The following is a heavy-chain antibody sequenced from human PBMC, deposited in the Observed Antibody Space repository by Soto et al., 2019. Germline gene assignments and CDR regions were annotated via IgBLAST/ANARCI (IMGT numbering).Heavy chain of an antibody. CDR3: ARVPGVVVSADDAFDI. Sequence: QVQLQESGPGLVKPSGTLSLTCAVSGGSVSSSHWWSWVRQSPGKGLEWMAEIYHSGSAHYNPSLSSRATIPHDKTKNRSSLRLTSVTAADTAVYYCARVPGVVVSADDAFDIWGPGTRVIVSS. V-gene: IGHV4-4*02. CDR2: IYHSGSA. J-gene: IGHJ3*02. CDR1: GGSVSSSHW. D-gene: IGHD2-21*02.